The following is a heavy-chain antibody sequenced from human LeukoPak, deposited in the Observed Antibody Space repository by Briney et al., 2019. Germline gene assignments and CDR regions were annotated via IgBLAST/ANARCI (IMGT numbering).Heavy chain of an antibody. J-gene: IGHJ4*02. D-gene: IGHD6-13*01. CDR2: ISYDGSNK. CDR3: AKDEGSSWYGSIPFDY. V-gene: IGHV3-30*18. CDR1: GSTFSSYG. Sequence: GGSLRLSCAASGSTFSSYGMHWVRQAPGKGLEWVAVISYDGSNKYYADSVKGRFTISRDNSKNTLYLQMNSLRAEDTAVYYCAKDEGSSWYGSIPFDYWGQGTLVTVSS.